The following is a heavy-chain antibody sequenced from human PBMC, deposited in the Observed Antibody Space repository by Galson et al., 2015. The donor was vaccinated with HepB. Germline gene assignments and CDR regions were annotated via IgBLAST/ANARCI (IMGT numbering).Heavy chain of an antibody. Sequence: LTCAVYGGSFSGYYWTWIRQPPGKGLGWIGDINRSGNINCTPSLKSRVTISLDTSKTQFSLKLRSVTAADTGVYYCARADRGVIIVHHYYYMDVWGKGTTVTVSS. CDR3: ARADRGVIIVHHYYYMDV. J-gene: IGHJ6*03. CDR2: INRSGNI. D-gene: IGHD3-10*01. V-gene: IGHV4-34*01. CDR1: GGSFSGYY.